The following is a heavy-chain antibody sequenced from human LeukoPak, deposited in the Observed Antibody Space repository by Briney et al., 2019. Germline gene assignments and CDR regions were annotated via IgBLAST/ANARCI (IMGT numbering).Heavy chain of an antibody. CDR3: ARFIVAGRISLTGLPSTDAFDI. CDR1: GESFSGYY. D-gene: IGHD2-15*01. Sequence: PSETLSLTRAVYGESFSGYYWSWTRPPPGKGVEWSGEINHSGNTKYNPSLKSRVPISVDTSKNQCSLKLSAVTAADTAVYYCARFIVAGRISLTGLPSTDAFDIWGQGTMVTVSS. CDR2: INHSGNT. J-gene: IGHJ3*02. V-gene: IGHV4-34*01.